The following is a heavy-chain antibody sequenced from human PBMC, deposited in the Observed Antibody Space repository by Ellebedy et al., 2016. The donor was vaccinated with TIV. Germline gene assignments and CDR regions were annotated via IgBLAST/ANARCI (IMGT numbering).Heavy chain of an antibody. CDR2: IYPGDSDT. J-gene: IGHJ4*02. Sequence: GESLKISCKGSGYSFTSSWIAWVRQMPGKSLEWMGIIYPGDSDTRYSPSFHGQVTISADKSITTAYLQWSSLKASDSAMYYCARQNTYYFDYWGQGTLVTVSS. CDR1: GYSFTSSW. CDR3: ARQNTYYFDY. D-gene: IGHD5-18*01. V-gene: IGHV5-51*01.